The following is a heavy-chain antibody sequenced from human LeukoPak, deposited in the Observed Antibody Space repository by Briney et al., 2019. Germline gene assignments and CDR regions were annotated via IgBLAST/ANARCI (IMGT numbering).Heavy chain of an antibody. J-gene: IGHJ5*02. V-gene: IGHV1-18*04. CDR2: ISAYSGNT. CDR3: ARGSYDILTGYFNWFDP. Sequence: GASVKVSCKASGYTFTSYGISWVRQAPGQGLEWMGWISAYSGNTNYAQKLQGRVTMTTDTSTSTAYMELRSLRSDDTAVYYCARGSYDILTGYFNWFDPWGQGTPVTVSS. CDR1: GYTFTSYG. D-gene: IGHD3-9*01.